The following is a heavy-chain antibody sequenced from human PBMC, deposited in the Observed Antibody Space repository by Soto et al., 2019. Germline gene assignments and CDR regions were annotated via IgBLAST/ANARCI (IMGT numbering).Heavy chain of an antibody. D-gene: IGHD6-19*01. CDR2: IIPIFGTA. CDR3: ARDLRSSGWYRISFDY. Sequence: QVQLVQSGAEVKKPGSSVKVSCKASGGTFSSYAISWVRQAPGQGLEWMGGIIPIFGTANYAQKFQGRVTITADESTSTAYMELSSLRSEDTAVYYCARDLRSSGWYRISFDYWGQGTLVTVSS. CDR1: GGTFSSYA. J-gene: IGHJ4*02. V-gene: IGHV1-69*01.